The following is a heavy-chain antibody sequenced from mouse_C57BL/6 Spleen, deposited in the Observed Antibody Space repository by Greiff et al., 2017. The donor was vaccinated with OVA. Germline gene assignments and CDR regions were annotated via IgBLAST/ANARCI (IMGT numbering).Heavy chain of an antibody. Sequence: EVQGVESGGGLVQSGRSLRLSCATSGFTFSDFYMEWVRQAPGKGLEWIAASRNKANDYTTEYSASVKGRFIVSRDTSQSILYLQMNALRAEDTAIYYCARDAFPDYYGSSYGYFDVWGTGTTVTVSS. CDR2: SRNKANDYTT. J-gene: IGHJ1*03. CDR1: GFTFSDFY. V-gene: IGHV7-1*01. CDR3: ARDAFPDYYGSSYGYFDV. D-gene: IGHD1-1*01.